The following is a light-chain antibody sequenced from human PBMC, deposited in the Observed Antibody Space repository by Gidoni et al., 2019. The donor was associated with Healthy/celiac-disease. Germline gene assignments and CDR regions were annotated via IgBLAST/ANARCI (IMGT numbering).Light chain of an antibody. Sequence: DIQTTQSPSSLSASVGDRVTITCRASQCISSYLNWYQQKLGKAPKLLIYAASSLQSGVPSRFSGSGSGTDFTLTISSLQPEDFATYYCQQSYSIPPFTFGQGTKLEIK. J-gene: IGKJ2*01. CDR1: QCISSY. V-gene: IGKV1-39*01. CDR3: QQSYSIPPFT. CDR2: AAS.